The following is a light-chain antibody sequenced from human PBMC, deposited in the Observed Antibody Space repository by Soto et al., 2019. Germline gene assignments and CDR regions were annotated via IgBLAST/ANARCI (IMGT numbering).Light chain of an antibody. CDR3: QQYGSSPRT. V-gene: IGKV3-20*01. CDR2: GAS. CDR1: QSVSSSY. Sequence: EIVLTQSPATLSLSPGERSTLSFSSSQSVSSSYLAWYQQKPGQAPRLLIYGASSRATGIPDRFSGSGSGTDFTLTISRLEPEDFAVYYCQQYGSSPRTFGQGTKVDIK. J-gene: IGKJ1*01.